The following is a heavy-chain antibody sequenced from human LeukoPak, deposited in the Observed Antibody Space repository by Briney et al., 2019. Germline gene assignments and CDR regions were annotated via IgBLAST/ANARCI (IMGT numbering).Heavy chain of an antibody. J-gene: IGHJ4*02. CDR1: GFTFSRYW. CDR2: IKEDGSEQ. V-gene: IGHV3-7*05. Sequence: GGSLRLSCAASGFTFSRYWMSWVRQAPGKGPEWVANIKEDGSEQYYVDSVKGRFTISRDNSKNTLYLQMNSLRAEDTAVYYCAKDRSYYFDYWGQGALVTVAS. D-gene: IGHD1-26*01. CDR3: AKDRSYYFDY.